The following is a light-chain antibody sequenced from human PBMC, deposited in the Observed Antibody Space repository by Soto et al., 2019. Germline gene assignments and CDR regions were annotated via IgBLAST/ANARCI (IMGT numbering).Light chain of an antibody. Sequence: EIVMTQSPDTLSVSPGERATLSCRAGQGVTTNFAWYQQKSGQSPRLLIYDVSIRATGVPARFSGTGSETDFTPTISGLQSEDSAVYFCQQYNNWPYSFGQGTRLEIK. CDR2: DVS. J-gene: IGKJ5*01. CDR3: QQYNNWPYS. CDR1: QGVTTN. V-gene: IGKV3-15*01.